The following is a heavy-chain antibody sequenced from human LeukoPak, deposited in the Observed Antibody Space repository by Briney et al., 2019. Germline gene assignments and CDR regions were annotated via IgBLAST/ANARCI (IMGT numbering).Heavy chain of an antibody. J-gene: IGHJ5*02. V-gene: IGHV6-1*01. CDR3: AGEYCSSTSCYTGGHNWFDP. CDR1: GDSVSSNSAA. CDR2: TYYRSKWYN. Sequence: SQTLSLTCAISGDSVSSNSAAWNWTRQSPSRGLEWLGRTYYRSKWYNDYAVSVKSRITINPDTSKNQFSLQLNSVTPEDTAVYYCAGEYCSSTSCYTGGHNWFDPWGQGTLVTVSS. D-gene: IGHD2-2*02.